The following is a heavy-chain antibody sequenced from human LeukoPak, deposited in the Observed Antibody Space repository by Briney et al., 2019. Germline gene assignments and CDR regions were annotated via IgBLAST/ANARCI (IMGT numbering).Heavy chain of an antibody. CDR2: INHSGST. CDR3: ARARFLEWLFQTKYYYYGMDV. CDR1: GVSFSGYY. V-gene: IGHV4-34*01. Sequence: SETLSLTCAVYGVSFSGYYWSWIRQPPGKGLEWIGEINHSGSTNYNPSLKSRVTISVDTSKNQFSLKLSSVTAADTAVYYCARARFLEWLFQTKYYYYGMDVWGQGTTVTVSS. D-gene: IGHD3-3*01. J-gene: IGHJ6*02.